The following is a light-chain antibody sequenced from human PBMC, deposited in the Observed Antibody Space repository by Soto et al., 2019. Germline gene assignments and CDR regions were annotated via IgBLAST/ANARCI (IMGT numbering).Light chain of an antibody. CDR2: AAS. V-gene: IGKV1-39*01. CDR1: ESISRH. Sequence: DIHMTHSPSTLSSSLVDRVTITCRAAESISRHLNWYQQKPGRAPGLLIYAASTLQNGDPSRFTGSGSGTEFTLTITGLQLEDFATYYCQQDYSTLATFGQGTRLEIK. CDR3: QQDYSTLAT. J-gene: IGKJ5*01.